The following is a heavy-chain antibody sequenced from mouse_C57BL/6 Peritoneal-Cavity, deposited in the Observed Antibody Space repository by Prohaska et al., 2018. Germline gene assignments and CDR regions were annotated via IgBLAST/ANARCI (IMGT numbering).Heavy chain of an antibody. CDR1: GFTFSNYW. V-gene: IGHV6-3*01. J-gene: IGHJ2*01. CDR3: TGSVYSNYEDY. D-gene: IGHD2-5*01. CDR2: IRLKSDNYAT. Sequence: KLEESGGGLVQPGGSMKLSCVASGFTFSNYWMNWVRQSPEKGLEWVAQIRLKSDNYATHYAESVKGRFTISRDDSKSSVYLQMNNLRAEDTGMYYCTGSVYSNYEDYWCQGTTLTVSS.